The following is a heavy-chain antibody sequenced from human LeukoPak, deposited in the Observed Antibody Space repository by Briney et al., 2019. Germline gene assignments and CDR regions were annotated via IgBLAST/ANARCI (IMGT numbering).Heavy chain of an antibody. Sequence: PSETLSLTCTVSGGSISSVSYSWSWIRQPPGKGLEWIGYAYYSGSAYYNPSLKSRVTISVDTSKNQFSLKLSSVTAADTAVYYCTRGIARVYWGQGTLVTVSS. J-gene: IGHJ4*02. D-gene: IGHD6-13*01. V-gene: IGHV4-30-4*07. CDR1: GGSISSVSYS. CDR2: AYYSGSA. CDR3: TRGIARVY.